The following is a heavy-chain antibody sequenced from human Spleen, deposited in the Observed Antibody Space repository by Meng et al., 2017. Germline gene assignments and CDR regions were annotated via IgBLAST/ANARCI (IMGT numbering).Heavy chain of an antibody. J-gene: IGHJ3*02. CDR2: IWHSGST. D-gene: IGHD2-8*02. CDR3: ARRVVLGDTDAFDI. Sequence: SETLSLTCIVSGYSISDGYYWGWIRQPPGKGLEWIGTIWHSGSTYYNPSLKSRVTISVDTSKNQFSLKVSSVTAADTAVYYCARRVVLGDTDAFDIWGQGTMVTVSS. V-gene: IGHV4-38-2*02. CDR1: GYSISDGYY.